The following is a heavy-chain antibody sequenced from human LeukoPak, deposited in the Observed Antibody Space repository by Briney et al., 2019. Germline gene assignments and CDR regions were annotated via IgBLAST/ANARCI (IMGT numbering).Heavy chain of an antibody. CDR3: ARAAVVTGSTETFDP. CDR1: GYTFTDYY. CDR2: INPNSGGT. Sequence: ASVKVSCKASGYTFTDYYMHWVRQAPGQGREWMGWINPNSGGTNYAQKFQGRVTMSRDTSTSAAYMELSRLRSDDTAVYYCARAAVVTGSTETFDPWGQGTLVTVSS. D-gene: IGHD2-8*02. J-gene: IGHJ5*02. V-gene: IGHV1-2*02.